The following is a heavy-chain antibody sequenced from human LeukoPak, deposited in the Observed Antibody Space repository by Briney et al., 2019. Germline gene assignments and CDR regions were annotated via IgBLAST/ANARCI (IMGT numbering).Heavy chain of an antibody. V-gene: IGHV4-59*08. CDR3: ARLVDAFDI. CDR1: GDSIRSYY. Sequence: SETLSLTCIVSGDSIRSYYWNWIRQPPGKGLEWIGYIYYSGSTNYNPSLKSRVTISVDTSKNQFSLKLSSVTAADTAVYYCARLVDAFDIWGQGTMVTVSS. CDR2: IYYSGST. J-gene: IGHJ3*02.